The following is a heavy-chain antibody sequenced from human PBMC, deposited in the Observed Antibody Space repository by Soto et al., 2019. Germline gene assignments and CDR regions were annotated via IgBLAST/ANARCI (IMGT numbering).Heavy chain of an antibody. CDR3: STGISCTRYMCPFYNYGLDV. V-gene: IGHV5-10-1*01. J-gene: IGHJ6*02. Sequence: GESLKISCQASGDNFGDNVTSYWVTWVRQVPGKGLEWMGRIAPGDSHTNYSPSFEGHVTISADKSIRTAYMRWNSLKTSDTAIYYCSTGISCTRYMCPFYNYGLDVWGQGTTVTVSS. CDR1: GDNFGDNVTSYW. D-gene: IGHD3-16*02. CDR2: IAPGDSHT.